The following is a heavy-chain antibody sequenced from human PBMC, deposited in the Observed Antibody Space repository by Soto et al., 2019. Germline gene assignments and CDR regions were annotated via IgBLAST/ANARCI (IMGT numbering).Heavy chain of an antibody. J-gene: IGHJ4*02. CDR2: IKQDGSEK. D-gene: IGHD2-15*01. Sequence: GGSLRLSCAASGFTFSSYWMSWVRQAPGKGLEWVANIKQDGSEKYYVDSVKGRFTISRDNAKNSLYLQMNSLIAEDTAVYYFARAISSDIVVVVHATFDYWGQGTLVTVSS. V-gene: IGHV3-7*05. CDR3: ARAISSDIVVVVHATFDY. CDR1: GFTFSSYW.